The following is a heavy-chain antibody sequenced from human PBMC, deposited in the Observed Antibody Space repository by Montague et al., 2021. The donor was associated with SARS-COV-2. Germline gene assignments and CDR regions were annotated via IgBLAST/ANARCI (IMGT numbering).Heavy chain of an antibody. CDR1: RFTFSSYA. CDR2: IYSGGSST. CDR3: ATTTGLGS. J-gene: IGHJ5*02. D-gene: IGHD4-17*01. Sequence: SLRLSCAASRFTFSSYAMSWVRQAPGKGLEWVSVIYSGGSSTYYADSVKGRFTISRDNSKNTLYLQMNSLRAEDTAVYYCATTTGLGSWGQGTLVTVSS. V-gene: IGHV3-23*03.